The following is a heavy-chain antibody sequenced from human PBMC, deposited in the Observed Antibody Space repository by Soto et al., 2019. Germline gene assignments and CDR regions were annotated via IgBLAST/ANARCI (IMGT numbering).Heavy chain of an antibody. D-gene: IGHD3-9*01. CDR2: INDRGSI. V-gene: IGHV4-34*01. CDR3: ARESHDILTGPPWVWYFDL. Sequence: QVQLQQWGAGPLRPLKTLSLTCGVSGGSFSGYYWAWIRQSPGKGLEWIGEINDRGSINYNPSLKSRVSISVDTSKNHYSLNLRSVTAADTVVYYCARESHDILTGPPWVWYFDLWGRGTLVTVSS. CDR1: GGSFSGYY. J-gene: IGHJ2*01.